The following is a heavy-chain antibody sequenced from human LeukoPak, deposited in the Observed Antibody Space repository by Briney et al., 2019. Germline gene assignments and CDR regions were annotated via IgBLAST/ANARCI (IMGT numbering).Heavy chain of an antibody. Sequence: PGGSLRLSCAASGLTFSNFAMSWVRQAPGKGLEWVSSTSSSSSYIYYADSVKGRFTISRDNAKKSLYLQMNRLRAEDTAVYFCARADTSDILTGYSDYWGQGTLVTVSS. CDR2: TSSSSSYI. V-gene: IGHV3-21*01. J-gene: IGHJ4*02. CDR3: ARADTSDILTGYSDY. D-gene: IGHD3-9*01. CDR1: GLTFSNFA.